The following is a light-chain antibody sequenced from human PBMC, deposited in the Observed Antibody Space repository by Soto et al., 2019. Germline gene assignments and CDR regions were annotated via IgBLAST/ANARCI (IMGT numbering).Light chain of an antibody. J-gene: IGLJ3*02. CDR1: SSDLGGYNY. Sequence: QSALTQPASVSGSPGQSITISCTGASSDLGGYNYVSWYQQHPGKAPKLMIYEVSYRPSGVSDRFSGSKSGNTASLTISGLQAEDEADYYCSSSTTTNTWVFGGGTKLTVL. CDR3: SSSTTTNTWV. V-gene: IGLV2-14*01. CDR2: EVS.